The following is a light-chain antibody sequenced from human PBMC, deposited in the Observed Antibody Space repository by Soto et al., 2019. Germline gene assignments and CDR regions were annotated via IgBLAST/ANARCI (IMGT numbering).Light chain of an antibody. CDR3: QQSYTTPRFT. CDR2: AAS. V-gene: IGKV1-39*01. J-gene: IGKJ2*01. Sequence: IQMTQSPSSLSAYVGDRVSITCRASQHINSFLNWYQQKPGEAPKLLIYAASRLQDGVPSRFSGSGSGTDFTLTISSLQPEDFATYYCQQSYTTPRFTFGQGTKLEIK. CDR1: QHINSF.